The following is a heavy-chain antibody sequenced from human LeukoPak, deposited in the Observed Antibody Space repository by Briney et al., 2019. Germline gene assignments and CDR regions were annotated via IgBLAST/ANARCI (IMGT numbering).Heavy chain of an antibody. CDR1: GGSISSSSYY. Sequence: SETLSLTCTVSGGSISSSSYYWGWIRQPPGKGLEWIGSIYYSGSTYYNPSLKSRFTISVDTSKNQFSLKLSSVTAADTVVYYCARHEEGSSWYYFDYWGQGTLVTVSS. CDR3: ARHEEGSSWYYFDY. J-gene: IGHJ4*02. V-gene: IGHV4-39*01. CDR2: IYYSGST. D-gene: IGHD6-13*01.